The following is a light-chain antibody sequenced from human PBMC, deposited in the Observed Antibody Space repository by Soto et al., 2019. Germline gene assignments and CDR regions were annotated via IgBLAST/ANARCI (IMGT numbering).Light chain of an antibody. CDR1: NIGSKG. V-gene: IGLV3-21*02. J-gene: IGLJ3*02. CDR3: QVWDSRSDHPV. Sequence: SYELTQPPSVSVAPGQAARITCGGDNIGSKGVHWYQQKPGQAPVLVVYDDRDRPSGIPERFSGSNSGNTATLTISRVEAGYEADYYCQVWDSRSDHPVFGGGTQLTVL. CDR2: DDR.